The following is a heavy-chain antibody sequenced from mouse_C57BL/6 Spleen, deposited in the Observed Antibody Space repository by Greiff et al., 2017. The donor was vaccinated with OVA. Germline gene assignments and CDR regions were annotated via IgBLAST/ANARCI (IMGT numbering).Heavy chain of an antibody. CDR3: ARYYGSSPYYYAMDY. CDR2: ISSGGSYT. D-gene: IGHD1-1*01. Sequence: EVHLVESGGDLVKPGGSLKLSCAASGFTFSSYGMSWVRQTPDKRLEWVATISSGGSYTYYPDSVKGRFTISRDNAKNTLYLQMSSLKSEDTAMYYCARYYGSSPYYYAMDYWGQGTSVTVSS. CDR1: GFTFSSYG. V-gene: IGHV5-6*01. J-gene: IGHJ4*01.